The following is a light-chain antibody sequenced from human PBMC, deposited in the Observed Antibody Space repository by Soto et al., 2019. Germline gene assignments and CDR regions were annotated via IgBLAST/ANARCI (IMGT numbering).Light chain of an antibody. CDR3: QHFGDSVWT. J-gene: IGKJ1*01. CDR2: AVS. V-gene: IGKV3-20*01. Sequence: DIVLTQSPGTLSLSPGQRATLSRRASQSVSSSSVAWYRQRPGQAPRLLIYAVSSRAIDTPDRFSGSGSGTDFTLTISRLEPEDFAVYYCQHFGDSVWTFGQGTKVDIK. CDR1: QSVSSSS.